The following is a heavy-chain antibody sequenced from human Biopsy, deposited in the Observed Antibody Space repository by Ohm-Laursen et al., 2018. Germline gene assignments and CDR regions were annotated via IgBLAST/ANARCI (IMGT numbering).Heavy chain of an antibody. Sequence: GASVKVSCNASGYTFTGYHVYWVRQAPGQGLEWMGWINAKTGDTNYAQKFQGRVTMTRDTSISTAYVDLSSLRSDDTAVYYCTRGGYYYDSLAYYYWFDPWGQGTLVTVSS. CDR1: GYTFTGYH. D-gene: IGHD3-22*01. J-gene: IGHJ5*02. V-gene: IGHV1-2*02. CDR3: TRGGYYYDSLAYYYWFDP. CDR2: INAKTGDT.